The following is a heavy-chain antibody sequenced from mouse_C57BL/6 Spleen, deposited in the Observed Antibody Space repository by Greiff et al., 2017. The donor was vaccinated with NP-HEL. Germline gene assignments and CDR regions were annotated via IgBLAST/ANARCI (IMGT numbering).Heavy chain of an antibody. CDR1: GYAFSSSR. CDR2: IYPGDGDT. J-gene: IGHJ3*01. V-gene: IGHV1-82*01. Sequence: VQLQQSGPELVKPGASVKISCKASGYAFSSSRMNWVKQRPGKGLEWIGRIYPGDGDTNYNGKFKGKATLTADKSSSTAYMQLSSLTSEDSAVYFCAREGVYYGYDGFAYWGQGTLVTVSA. D-gene: IGHD2-2*01. CDR3: AREGVYYGYDGFAY.